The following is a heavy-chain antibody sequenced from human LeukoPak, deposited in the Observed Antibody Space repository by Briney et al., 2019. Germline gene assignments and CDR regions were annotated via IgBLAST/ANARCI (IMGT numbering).Heavy chain of an antibody. CDR2: IYTSGST. CDR3: ARGGPPGYYYDYYMDV. Sequence: SETLSLTCTVSGDSISSGDYYWSWIRQPAEKGLEWIGRIYTSGSTNYNPSLKSRVTISVDTSKNQFSLKMSSVTAADTAVYFCARGGPPGYYYDYYMDVWGKGTTVTISS. CDR1: GDSISSGDYY. J-gene: IGHJ6*03. V-gene: IGHV4-61*02.